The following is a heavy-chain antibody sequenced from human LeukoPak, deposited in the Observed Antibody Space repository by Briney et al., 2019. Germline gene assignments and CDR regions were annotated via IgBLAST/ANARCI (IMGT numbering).Heavy chain of an antibody. CDR1: GFTFSSYA. Sequence: PGGSLRLSCAASGFTFSSYAMSWVRQAPGKGLEWVSAISGSGGSTYYADSVKGRITISRDNSKNTLYLQMNSLRAEDTAVYYCASSAGGYSYGLTGDYWGQGTLVTVSS. V-gene: IGHV3-23*01. D-gene: IGHD5-18*01. CDR2: ISGSGGST. CDR3: ASSAGGYSYGLTGDY. J-gene: IGHJ4*02.